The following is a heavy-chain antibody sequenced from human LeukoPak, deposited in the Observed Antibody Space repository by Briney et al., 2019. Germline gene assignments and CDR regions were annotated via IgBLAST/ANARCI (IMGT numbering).Heavy chain of an antibody. D-gene: IGHD1-26*01. CDR1: GFTFSSYS. J-gene: IGHJ3*02. CDR3: ARDRLVGALRGAFDI. V-gene: IGHV3-21*01. CDR2: ISSSSSSYI. Sequence: GGSLRLSCAASGFTFSSYSMNWVRQAPGKGLEWVSSISSSSSSYIYYADSVKGRFTISRDNAKNSLYLQMNSLRAEDTAVYYCARDRLVGALRGAFDIWGQGTMVTVSS.